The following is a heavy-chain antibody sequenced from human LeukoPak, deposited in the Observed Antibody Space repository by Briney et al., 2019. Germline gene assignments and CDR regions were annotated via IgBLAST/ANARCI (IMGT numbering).Heavy chain of an antibody. CDR1: GDSVSSNSAA. CDR2: TYYRSKWYN. V-gene: IGHV6-1*01. D-gene: IGHD5-18*01. Sequence: SQTLSLTCGISGDSVSSNSAAWNWIRQSPSGGLEWLGRTYYRSKWYNNYAVSVKSRITINPDSSKNQVSLQLNSVTPEDTAMYYCAREYSRGRFDYWGQGTLVTVSS. CDR3: AREYSRGRFDY. J-gene: IGHJ4*02.